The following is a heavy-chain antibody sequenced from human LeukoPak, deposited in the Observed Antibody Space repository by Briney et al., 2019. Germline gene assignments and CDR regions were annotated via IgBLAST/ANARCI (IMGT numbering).Heavy chain of an antibody. J-gene: IGHJ3*02. D-gene: IGHD2-15*01. CDR3: AREGKGIVVVAATEPAFDI. V-gene: IGHV1-8*03. CDR1: GGTFSSYA. CDR2: MNPNSGNT. Sequence: ASVKVSCKASGGTFSSYAISWVRQATGQGLEWMGWMNPNSGNTGYAQKFQGRVTITRNTSISTAYMELSSLRSEDTAVYYCAREGKGIVVVAATEPAFDIWGQGTMVTVSS.